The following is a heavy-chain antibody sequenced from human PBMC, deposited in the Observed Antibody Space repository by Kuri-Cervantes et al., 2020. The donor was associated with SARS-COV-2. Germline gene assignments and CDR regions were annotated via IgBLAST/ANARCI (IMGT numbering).Heavy chain of an antibody. CDR3: ASQGY. CDR2: INHSGNT. J-gene: IGHJ4*02. Sequence: SETLSLTCAVYGGSFSDYYWSWVRQPPGKGLEWIGEINHSGNTNYDPSLKSRVTISIDTSKNQFSLKLSSVTAADTAVYYCASQGYWSQGTLVTVSS. CDR1: GGSFSDYY. V-gene: IGHV4-34*01.